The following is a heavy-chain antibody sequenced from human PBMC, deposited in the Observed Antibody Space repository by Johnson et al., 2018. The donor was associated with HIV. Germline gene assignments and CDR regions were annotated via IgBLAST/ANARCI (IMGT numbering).Heavy chain of an antibody. V-gene: IGHV3-13*01. Sequence: MMLVESGGGVVQPGRSLRLSCAASGFTFSSYDMHWVRQATGKGLERASALGTAGDTYYPGSVKGRFTISRENAKNSLYLQMNSLRAGDTAVYYCARQTTVVSGDAFDIWGQGTMVTVSS. CDR1: GFTFSSYD. J-gene: IGHJ3*02. CDR3: ARQTTVVSGDAFDI. CDR2: LGTAGDT. D-gene: IGHD4-23*01.